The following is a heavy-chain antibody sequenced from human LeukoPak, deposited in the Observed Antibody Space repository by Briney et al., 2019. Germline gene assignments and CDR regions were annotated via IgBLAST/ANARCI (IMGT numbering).Heavy chain of an antibody. CDR1: GFTFSSYG. D-gene: IGHD2-2*01. V-gene: IGHV3-30*03. J-gene: IGHJ4*02. CDR2: ISYDGSNK. Sequence: PGRSLRLSCAASGFTFSSYGMHWVRQAPGKGLEWVAVISYDGSNKYYADSVKGRFTISRDNSKNTLYLQMNSLRAEDTAVYYCATWDEGYCSSTSCPHYWGQGTLVTVSS. CDR3: ATWDEGYCSSTSCPHY.